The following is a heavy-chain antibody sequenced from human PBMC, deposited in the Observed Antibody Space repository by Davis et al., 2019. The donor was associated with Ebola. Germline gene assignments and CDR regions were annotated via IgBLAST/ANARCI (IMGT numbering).Heavy chain of an antibody. Sequence: GESLKIPCAAPGFSFTDAWMNWVRQAPGKGLEWVGRIKSKSDGGAADYAAPVKGRFTISRDDSKNTVYLQMNSLKTEDTAVYYCRSNFDYWGQGALVTVSS. J-gene: IGHJ4*02. CDR3: RSNFDY. CDR1: GFSFTDAW. V-gene: IGHV3-15*01. CDR2: IKSKSDGGAA.